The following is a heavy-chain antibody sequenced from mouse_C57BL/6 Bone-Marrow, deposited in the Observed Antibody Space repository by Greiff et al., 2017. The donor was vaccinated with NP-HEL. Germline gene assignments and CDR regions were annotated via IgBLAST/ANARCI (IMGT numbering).Heavy chain of an antibody. J-gene: IGHJ3*01. V-gene: IGHV1-54*01. CDR3: ARGGIDNDYAWFAY. D-gene: IGHD2-4*01. CDR2: INPGSGGT. Sequence: VQLQQSGAELVRPGTSVKVSCKASGYAFPNYLIEWVKQRPGQGLEWIGVINPGSGGTNYNEKFKGKATLTADKSSSTAYMQLSSLTSEDSAVYFCARGGIDNDYAWFAYWGQGTLVTVSA. CDR1: GYAFPNYL.